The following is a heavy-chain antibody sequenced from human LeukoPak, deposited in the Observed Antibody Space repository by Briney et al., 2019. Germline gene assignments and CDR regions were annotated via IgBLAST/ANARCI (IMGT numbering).Heavy chain of an antibody. CDR3: ARDRNWNRGFGSDY. V-gene: IGHV3-30*01. D-gene: IGHD1-1*01. Sequence: GRSLRLSCAASGFTFSSYAMHWVRQAPGKGLEWVAVISYDGSNKYYADSVKGRFTISRDNSKNTLYLQMNSLRAEDTAVYYCARDRNWNRGFGSDYWGQGTLVTVSS. CDR1: GFTFSSYA. J-gene: IGHJ4*02. CDR2: ISYDGSNK.